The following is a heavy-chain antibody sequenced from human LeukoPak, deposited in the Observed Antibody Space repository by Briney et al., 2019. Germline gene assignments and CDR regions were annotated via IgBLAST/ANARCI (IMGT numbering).Heavy chain of an antibody. D-gene: IGHD6-13*01. CDR1: GYTFTAYY. J-gene: IGHJ4*02. CDR3: ATIAAAGDFDL. Sequence: ASVKVSCKASGYTFTAYYMHWVRQAPGQGLEWMGWINPNSGVTKYAQSFLGRVTMTRDTSISTAHVDLSRLTSDDTAIYYCATIAAAGDFDLWGQGTLVTVSS. CDR2: INPNSGVT. V-gene: IGHV1-2*02.